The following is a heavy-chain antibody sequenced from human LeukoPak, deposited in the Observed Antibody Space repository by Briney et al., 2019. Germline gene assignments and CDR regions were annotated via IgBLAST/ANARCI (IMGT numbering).Heavy chain of an antibody. V-gene: IGHV3-30-3*01. CDR3: ARDRGTIFGGFDY. CDR2: ISYDGSNK. D-gene: IGHD3-3*01. J-gene: IGHJ4*02. CDR1: GFTFSSYA. Sequence: GRSLRLSCAASGFTFSSYAMHWVRQAPGKGLEWVAVISYDGSNKYYADSVKGRFTISRDNSKNTLYLQMNSLRAEDTAVYYCARDRGTIFGGFDYWGQGTLVTVSS.